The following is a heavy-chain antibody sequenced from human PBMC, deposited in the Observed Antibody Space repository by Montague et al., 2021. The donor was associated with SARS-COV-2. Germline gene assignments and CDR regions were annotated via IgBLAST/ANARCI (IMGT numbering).Heavy chain of an antibody. CDR2: ISSSGSTI. D-gene: IGHD2-15*01. CDR1: GFTFSSYE. J-gene: IGHJ5*02. Sequence: SLRLSCAASGFTFSSYEMNWVRQAPGKGLEWVSYISSSGSTIYYADPVKGRFTISRDNAKNSLYLQMNSLRAEDTAVYYCARDGCSGGRCYSSWFDPWGQGTLVTVSS. V-gene: IGHV3-48*03. CDR3: ARDGCSGGRCYSSWFDP.